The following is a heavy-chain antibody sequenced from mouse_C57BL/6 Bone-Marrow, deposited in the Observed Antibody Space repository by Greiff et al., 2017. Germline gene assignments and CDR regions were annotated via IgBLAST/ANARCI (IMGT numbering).Heavy chain of an antibody. J-gene: IGHJ3*01. D-gene: IGHD2-1*01. V-gene: IGHV5-12*01. Sequence: EVKLMESGGGLVQPGGSLKLSCAASGFTFSDYYMYWVRQTPEKRLEWVAYISNGGGSTYYPDTVKGRFTISRDNAKNTLYLQMSRLKSEDTAMXYCARHDDGNTWFAYWGQGTLVTVSA. CDR1: GFTFSDYY. CDR3: ARHDDGNTWFAY. CDR2: ISNGGGST.